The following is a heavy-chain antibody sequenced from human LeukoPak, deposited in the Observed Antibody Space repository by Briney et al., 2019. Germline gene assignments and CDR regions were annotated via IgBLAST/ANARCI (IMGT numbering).Heavy chain of an antibody. V-gene: IGHV4-34*01. J-gene: IGHJ1*01. CDR2: IYYSGST. D-gene: IGHD3-22*01. Sequence: SETLSLTCAVYGGSFSGYYWGWIRQPPGKGLEWIGSIYYSGSTNYNPSLKSRVTISVDTSKNQFSLKLSSVTAADTAVYYCARRAWGYYYDSSGYYPPRLASRLGEYFQHWGQGTLVTVSS. CDR3: ARRAWGYYYDSSGYYPPRLASRLGEYFQH. CDR1: GGSFSGYY.